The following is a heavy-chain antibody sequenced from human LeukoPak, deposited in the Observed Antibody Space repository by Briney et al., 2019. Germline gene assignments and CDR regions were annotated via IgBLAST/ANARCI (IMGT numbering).Heavy chain of an antibody. Sequence: GESLKISCKGSGYNFTSYWIGWVRQMPGKGLEWMGIIYPGDSDTRYSPSFQGQVTISVDKSISTAYLQWSSLKASDTAMYYCARTNYYYGSGSYYNDYGMDVWGKGTTVTVSS. CDR3: ARTNYYYGSGSYYNDYGMDV. D-gene: IGHD3-10*01. J-gene: IGHJ6*04. CDR2: IYPGDSDT. V-gene: IGHV5-51*01. CDR1: GYNFTSYW.